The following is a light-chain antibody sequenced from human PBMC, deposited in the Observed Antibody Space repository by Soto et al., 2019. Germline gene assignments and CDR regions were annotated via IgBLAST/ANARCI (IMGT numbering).Light chain of an antibody. J-gene: IGLJ1*01. CDR1: SSDVGNYKY. V-gene: IGLV2-14*01. CDR2: EVS. Sequence: QSVLTQPASVSGSPGQSITISCTGTSSDVGNYKYVSWYQQHPGKAPKLMIYEVSNRPSGVSNRFSGSKSGNTASLTISGLQAEDETDYYCFSYAGTNARLRVFGTGTKVTVL. CDR3: FSYAGTNARLRV.